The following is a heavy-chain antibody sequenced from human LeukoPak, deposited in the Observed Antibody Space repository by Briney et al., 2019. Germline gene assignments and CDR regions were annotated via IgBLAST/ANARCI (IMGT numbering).Heavy chain of an antibody. CDR3: ARDRGSSNDAFDI. D-gene: IGHD3-10*01. J-gene: IGHJ3*02. CDR1: GYTFTGYY. Sequence: ASVKVSCKASGYTFTGYYMHWVRQAPGQGLEWMGWINPNSGGTNYAQKFQGRVTMTRDTSISTAYMELSRLRSDDTAVYYCARDRGSSNDAFDIWGQGTMVTVSS. V-gene: IGHV1-2*02. CDR2: INPNSGGT.